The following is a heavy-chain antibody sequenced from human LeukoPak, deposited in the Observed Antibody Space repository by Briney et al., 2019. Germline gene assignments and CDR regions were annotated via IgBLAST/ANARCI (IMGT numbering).Heavy chain of an antibody. D-gene: IGHD4-17*01. J-gene: IGHJ4*02. CDR2: ITRSGST. CDR1: GGSFSGYT. V-gene: IGHV4-34*01. CDR3: AGLGGDQDFDY. Sequence: SETLSLTCAVNGGSFSGYTWSWIRQPPGMGLEWIGEITRSGSTNYNPSLKSRVTISGDTSKDQFSLKLSSVTAADTAVYYCAGLGGDQDFDYWGQGTLVTVSS.